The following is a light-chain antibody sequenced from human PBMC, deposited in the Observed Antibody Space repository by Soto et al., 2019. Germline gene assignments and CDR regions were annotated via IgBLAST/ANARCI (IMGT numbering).Light chain of an antibody. V-gene: IGKV1-39*01. CDR3: QQNNTKFN. CDR1: QSISTY. CDR2: AAS. Sequence: DIQMTQSPSSLSASVGDRVTITCRASQSISTYLNWYQQKPGKVPKLLIYAASSLQSGVPSRFSGSGYGTDFTLTISSLQPEDFATYYGQQNNTKFNFGGGTNVHI. J-gene: IGKJ4*01.